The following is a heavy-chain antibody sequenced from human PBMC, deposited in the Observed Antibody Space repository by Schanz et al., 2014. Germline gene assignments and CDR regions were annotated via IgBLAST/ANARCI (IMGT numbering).Heavy chain of an antibody. J-gene: IGHJ3*02. CDR1: RSTFSSYT. D-gene: IGHD2-2*01. CDR2: FIPILDVG. V-gene: IGHV1-69*09. CDR3: ARGTMPGTFDI. Sequence: QGQLVQSGAEVKKPGSSVKVSCKASRSTFSSYTISWVRQARGQGLEWVGRFIPILDVGNYAQQFQGRVTFTADKSTSTAYMELSSLRYEDTALYYCARGTMPGTFDIWGQGTMVTVSS.